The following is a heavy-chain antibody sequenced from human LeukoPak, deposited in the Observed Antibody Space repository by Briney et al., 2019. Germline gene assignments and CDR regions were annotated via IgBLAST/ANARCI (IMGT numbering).Heavy chain of an antibody. V-gene: IGHV3-21*01. D-gene: IGHD5-18*01. J-gene: IGHJ4*02. CDR3: ARADWDTAMIDY. Sequence: GGSLRLSCGASGFTFSSYGMNWVRQAPGKGVEWVSSISSSSSYIYYADSVKGRFTISRDNAKNSLYLQMNSLRAEDTAVYYCARADWDTAMIDYWGQGTLVTVSS. CDR2: ISSSSSYI. CDR1: GFTFSSYG.